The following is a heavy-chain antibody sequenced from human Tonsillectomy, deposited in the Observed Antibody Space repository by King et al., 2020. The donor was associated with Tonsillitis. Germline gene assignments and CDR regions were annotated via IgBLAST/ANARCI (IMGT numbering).Heavy chain of an antibody. J-gene: IGHJ4*02. V-gene: IGHV3-7*03. CDR2: INKDGSLQ. D-gene: IGHD4-17*01. Sequence: VQLVESGGGLVQPGGSLRLSCAVSGFTFSGYWMSWVRQAPGKGLEWVANINKDGSLQWYVDSVRGRFIISRNNAKNSLSLQMNGLRVEDTAVYYCAREGTGDYGCYCGYWGQGNLVAVSS. CDR1: GFTFSGYW. CDR3: AREGTGDYGCYCGY.